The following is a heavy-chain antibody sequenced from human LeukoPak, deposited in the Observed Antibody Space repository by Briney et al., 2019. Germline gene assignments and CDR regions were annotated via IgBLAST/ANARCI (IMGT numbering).Heavy chain of an antibody. CDR3: ARGWEPYCTNGVCVGY. V-gene: IGHV1-2*02. CDR1: GYTFTCYY. Sequence: ASVKVSCKASGYTFTCYYMHWVRQAPGQGLEWMGWINPNSGGTNYAQKFQGRVTMTRDTSISTAYMELSRLRSDDTAVYYCARGWEPYCTNGVCVGYWGQGTLVTVSS. D-gene: IGHD2-8*01. J-gene: IGHJ4*02. CDR2: INPNSGGT.